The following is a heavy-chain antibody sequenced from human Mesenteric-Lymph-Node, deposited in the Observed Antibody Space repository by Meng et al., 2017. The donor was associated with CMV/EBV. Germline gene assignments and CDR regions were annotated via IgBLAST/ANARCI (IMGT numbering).Heavy chain of an antibody. V-gene: IGHV4-34*01. Sequence: GSLRLSCAVFNGSLNSYFWTWIRQSPGKGLEWVGEVNQSGSTKFNPSLKGRVAISLDMPKNQFSLELTSVTAADTAVYYCARGRWRIRGVIPDYWGQGALVTVSS. CDR2: VNQSGST. CDR1: NGSLNSYF. D-gene: IGHD3-10*01. J-gene: IGHJ4*02. CDR3: ARGRWRIRGVIPDY.